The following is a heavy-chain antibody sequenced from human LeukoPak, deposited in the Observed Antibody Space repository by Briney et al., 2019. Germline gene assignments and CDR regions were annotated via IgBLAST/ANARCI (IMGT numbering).Heavy chain of an antibody. D-gene: IGHD1-26*01. V-gene: IGHV3-7*01. CDR1: GYTFSRYW. Sequence: PGRSLRLSCAASGYTFSRYWMGWVPQAPGKGLEWVANIKKDGSEKYYVDSVQGRFTISRDNAQNSLYLQMNSLRAEDTAVYYCATGQYSGSTYYFDDWGQGTLVTVSS. CDR2: IKKDGSEK. CDR3: ATGQYSGSTYYFDD. J-gene: IGHJ4*02.